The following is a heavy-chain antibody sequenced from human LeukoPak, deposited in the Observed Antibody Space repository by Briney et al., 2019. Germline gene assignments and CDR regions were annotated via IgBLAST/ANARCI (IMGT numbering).Heavy chain of an antibody. V-gene: IGHV3-21*01. CDR2: ISSSSSYI. J-gene: IGHJ4*02. D-gene: IGHD3-22*01. CDR3: ARIVVITGFDY. CDR1: GFTFSSYS. Sequence: GGSLRLSCAASGFTFSSYSMNWVRQAPGKGLEWVSSISSSSSYIYYADSVKGRFTISRDNSKNTLYLQMNSLRAEDTAVHYCARIVVITGFDYWGQGTLVTVSS.